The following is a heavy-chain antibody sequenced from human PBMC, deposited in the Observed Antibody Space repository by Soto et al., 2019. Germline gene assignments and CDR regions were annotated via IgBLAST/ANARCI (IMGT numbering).Heavy chain of an antibody. Sequence: QVQLVQSGAEVKEPGASVKVSCKASGYSFSPYVMHWVRQAPGQSLEWMGWINAASGNTGYSQKFQGRLTITRDTSASTAYMELSSLTSEDTAVYYCARLAVVAGTDIWGQGTMVTVSS. CDR3: ARLAVVAGTDI. D-gene: IGHD6-19*01. CDR2: INAASGNT. V-gene: IGHV1-3*01. CDR1: GYSFSPYV. J-gene: IGHJ3*02.